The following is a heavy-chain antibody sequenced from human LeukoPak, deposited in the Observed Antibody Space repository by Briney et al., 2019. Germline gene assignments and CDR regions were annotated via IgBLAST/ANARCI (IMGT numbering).Heavy chain of an antibody. CDR2: ISSSSSYI. CDR1: GFTFSSYS. J-gene: IGHJ3*02. D-gene: IGHD3-10*01. CDR3: ARDLYGSGSYYGSLAFDI. Sequence: PGGSLRLSCAASGFTFSSYSMNWVRQAPGKGLEWVSSISSSSSYIYYADSVKGRFTISRDNAKNSLYLQMNSLRAEDTAVYYCARDLYGSGSYYGSLAFDIWGQGTMVTVSS. V-gene: IGHV3-21*01.